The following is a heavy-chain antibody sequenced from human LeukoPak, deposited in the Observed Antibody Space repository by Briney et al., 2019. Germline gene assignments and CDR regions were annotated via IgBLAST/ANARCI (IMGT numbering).Heavy chain of an antibody. D-gene: IGHD5-12*01. CDR1: GGSFSGYY. Sequence: TLSLTCAVYGGSFSGYYWSWIRQPPGKGLEWIGYIYYSGSTYYNPSLKSRVTISVDTSKNQFSLKLSSVTAADTAVYYCASGSIVAGDYWGQGTLVTVSS. V-gene: IGHV4-34*09. J-gene: IGHJ4*02. CDR2: IYYSGST. CDR3: ASGSIVAGDY.